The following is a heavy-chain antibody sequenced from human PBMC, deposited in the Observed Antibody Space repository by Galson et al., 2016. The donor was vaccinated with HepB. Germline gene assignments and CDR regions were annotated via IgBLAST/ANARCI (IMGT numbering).Heavy chain of an antibody. D-gene: IGHD3-3*01. CDR1: EFTFSIYN. CDR2: ISSSGETI. J-gene: IGHJ5*02. CDR3: ARETVKDFWSDEEAWFDP. Sequence: SLRLSCAASEFTFSIYNMNWVRQAPGEGLEWVSYISSSGETIYYADSVKGRFTISRDNAKNSLYLQMNTLRAEDTAVYYCARETVKDFWSDEEAWFDPWGQGTLVTVSS. V-gene: IGHV3-48*01.